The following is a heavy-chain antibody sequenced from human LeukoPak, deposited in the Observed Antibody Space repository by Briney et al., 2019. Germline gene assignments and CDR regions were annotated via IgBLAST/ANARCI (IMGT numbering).Heavy chain of an antibody. CDR1: GYSFTGNY. D-gene: IGHD6-19*01. CDR2: INPILGIA. Sequence: ASVKVSCKASGYSFTGNYMHWVRQAPGQGFERMGWINPILGIANYAQKFQGRVTITADKSTSTAYMELSSLRSEDTAVYYCARSATGHSSGWYGAGDYWGQGTLVTVSS. V-gene: IGHV1-69*10. J-gene: IGHJ4*02. CDR3: ARSATGHSSGWYGAGDY.